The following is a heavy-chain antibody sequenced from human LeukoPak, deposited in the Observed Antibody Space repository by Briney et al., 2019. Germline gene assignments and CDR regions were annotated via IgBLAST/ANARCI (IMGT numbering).Heavy chain of an antibody. D-gene: IGHD3-3*01. J-gene: IGHJ3*02. CDR1: GFTLSSYA. CDR3: ARDYYDFWSGYSAHDAFDI. Sequence: GRSLRLSCAASGFTLSSYAMHWVRQAPGKGLEWVAVISYDGSNKYYADSVKGRFTISRDNSKNTLYLQMNSLRAEDTAVYYCARDYYDFWSGYSAHDAFDIWGQGTMVTVSS. V-gene: IGHV3-30-3*01. CDR2: ISYDGSNK.